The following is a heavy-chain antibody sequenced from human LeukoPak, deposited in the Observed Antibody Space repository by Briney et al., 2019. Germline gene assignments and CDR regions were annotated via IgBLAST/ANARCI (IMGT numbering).Heavy chain of an antibody. V-gene: IGHV4-39*01. CDR1: GGSISSSSYY. CDR3: AGVSRGDYLVDY. CDR2: IYYSGST. Sequence: SETLSLTCTVSGGSISSSSYYWGWIRQPPGKGLEWIGSIYYSGSTYYNPSLKSRVTISVDTSKNQFSLKLSSVTAADTAVYYCAGVSRGDYLVDYWGQGTLVTVSS. J-gene: IGHJ4*02. D-gene: IGHD4-17*01.